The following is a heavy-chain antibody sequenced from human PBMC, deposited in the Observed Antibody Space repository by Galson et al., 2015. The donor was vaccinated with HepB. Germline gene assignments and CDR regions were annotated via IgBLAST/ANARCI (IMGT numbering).Heavy chain of an antibody. Sequence: SLRLSCAASGFTLSSYGMHWVRQAPGKGLEWVAVIWYDGSNKYYADSVKGRFTISRDNSKNTLYLQMNSLRAEDTAVYYCARDEGSGWYLGAFDIWGQGTMVTVSS. CDR3: ARDEGSGWYLGAFDI. D-gene: IGHD6-19*01. CDR1: GFTLSSYG. CDR2: IWYDGSNK. J-gene: IGHJ3*02. V-gene: IGHV3-33*01.